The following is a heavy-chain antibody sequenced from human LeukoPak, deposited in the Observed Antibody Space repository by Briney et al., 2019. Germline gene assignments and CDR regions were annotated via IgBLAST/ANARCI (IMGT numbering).Heavy chain of an antibody. Sequence: GGSLRLSCAASGFTFSSYWMHWVRQAPGKGLVWVSRINTDGSSTSYADSVKGRFTISRDNAKNSLYLQMNSLRAEDTAVYYCAKSREVGATILSSWGQGTLVTVSS. CDR1: GFTFSSYW. D-gene: IGHD1-26*01. CDR3: AKSREVGATILSS. CDR2: INTDGSST. J-gene: IGHJ5*02. V-gene: IGHV3-74*01.